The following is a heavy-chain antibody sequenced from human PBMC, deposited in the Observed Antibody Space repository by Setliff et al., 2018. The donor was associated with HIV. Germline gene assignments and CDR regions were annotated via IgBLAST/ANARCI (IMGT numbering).Heavy chain of an antibody. V-gene: IGHV4-39*01. CDR2: IYYSGST. CDR3: ARHAAAAPFRY. D-gene: IGHD6-13*01. CDR1: GGSISNNDYY. Sequence: KTSETLSLTCTVSGGSISNNDYYWGWIRQPPGKGLEWIGSIYYSGSTHYNPILKSRVTISADTSKNQFSLKLSSVTAADTAVYFCARHAAAAPFRYWGQGTLVTVSS. J-gene: IGHJ4*02.